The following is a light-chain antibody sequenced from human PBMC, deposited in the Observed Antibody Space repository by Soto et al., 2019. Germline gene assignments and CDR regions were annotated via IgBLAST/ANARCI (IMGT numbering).Light chain of an antibody. V-gene: IGKV3-20*01. J-gene: IGKJ3*01. CDR1: QSVRSNY. CDR2: GAS. CDR3: QVYDTSPIFT. Sequence: EIVLTQSPGTLSLSPGERAALSCRASQSVRSNYLAWYQQKPGQAPRLLIYGASSRATGIPDRFSGSGSGTDFTLTISRLEPEDFAVYYCQVYDTSPIFTFGPGTKVDF.